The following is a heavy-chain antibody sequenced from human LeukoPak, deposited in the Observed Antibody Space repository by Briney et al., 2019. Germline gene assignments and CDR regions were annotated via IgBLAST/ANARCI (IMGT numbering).Heavy chain of an antibody. D-gene: IGHD1-1*01. J-gene: IGHJ5*02. Sequence: PSETLSLTCTVSGASITSSYWSWIRQPPGQGLEWIGFVYYTGNTLYNPSLKSRVTISLDTSENQFSLSLSSVTAADTAVYYCARGPLKGTILGWFDPWGQGTLVTVSS. CDR1: GASITSSY. CDR2: VYYTGNT. V-gene: IGHV4-59*01. CDR3: ARGPLKGTILGWFDP.